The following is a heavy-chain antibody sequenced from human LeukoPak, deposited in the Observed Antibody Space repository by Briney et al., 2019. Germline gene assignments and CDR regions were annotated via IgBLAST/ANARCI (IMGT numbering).Heavy chain of an antibody. CDR2: INPYSGAT. V-gene: IGHV1-2*02. Sequence: ASVKVSCKASGYTFTDYYIHWVRQAPGQGLEWMGWINPYSGATKYAQKFQGRVTMTSDRSISTAYMELSRLRSDDTAVYNCARVPRGLAYHFDSWGQGTLVTVSS. J-gene: IGHJ4*02. CDR3: ARVPRGLAYHFDS. CDR1: GYTFTDYY. D-gene: IGHD3/OR15-3a*01.